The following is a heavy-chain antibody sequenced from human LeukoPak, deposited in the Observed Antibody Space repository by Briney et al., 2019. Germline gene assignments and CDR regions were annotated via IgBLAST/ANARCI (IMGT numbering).Heavy chain of an antibody. Sequence: PSETLSLTCTVSGGSISSYYWSWIRQPPGKGLERIGYIYYSGSTNYNPSLKSRVTISVDTSKNQFSLKLSSVTAADTAVYYCARDYYDSSGSLDPWGQGTLVTVSS. CDR2: IYYSGST. V-gene: IGHV4-59*01. D-gene: IGHD3-22*01. J-gene: IGHJ5*02. CDR3: ARDYYDSSGSLDP. CDR1: GGSISSYY.